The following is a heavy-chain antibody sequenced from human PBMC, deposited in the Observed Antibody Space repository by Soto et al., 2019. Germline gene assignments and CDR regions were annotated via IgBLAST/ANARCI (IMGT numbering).Heavy chain of an antibody. Sequence: SLRLSCAATGFTFSSFAMTWVRQAPGKGLEWVSTISGSGTNTYYADSVKGWFTFSRDNSKNTLFLQMRSLRAEDTAMYYCARTLPFAFDVLTAYEYYFDSWGQGTLVTVSS. CDR3: ARTLPFAFDVLTAYEYYFDS. D-gene: IGHD3-9*01. CDR2: ISGSGTNT. J-gene: IGHJ4*02. CDR1: GFTFSSFA. V-gene: IGHV3-23*01.